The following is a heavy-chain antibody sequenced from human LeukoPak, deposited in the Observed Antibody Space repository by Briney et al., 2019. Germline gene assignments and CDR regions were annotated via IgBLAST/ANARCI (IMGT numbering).Heavy chain of an antibody. D-gene: IGHD3-16*01. J-gene: IGHJ3*02. CDR1: GFTFSSYE. CDR3: AREGYLYAFDI. Sequence: GGSLRLSCAASGFTFSSYEMNWVRQAPGKGLEWVSYISSSGSTIYYADSVKGRFTISRDNAKNSLYLQMNSLRAEDTAVYYCAREGYLYAFDIWGQGTMVTVSS. CDR2: ISSSGSTI. V-gene: IGHV3-48*03.